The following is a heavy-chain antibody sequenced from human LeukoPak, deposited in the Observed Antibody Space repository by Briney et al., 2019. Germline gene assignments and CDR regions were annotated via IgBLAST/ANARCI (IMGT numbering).Heavy chain of an antibody. CDR3: AREGLYYYDSSGYYPFDY. CDR1: GYTFTSYG. D-gene: IGHD3-22*01. CDR2: ISAYNGNT. Sequence: ASVKVSCKASGYTFTSYGISWVRQAPGQGLEWMGWISAYNGNTNYAQKLQGRVTMTTDTSTSTAYKELRSLRSDDTAVYYCAREGLYYYDSSGYYPFDYWSQGTLVTVSS. V-gene: IGHV1-18*01. J-gene: IGHJ4*02.